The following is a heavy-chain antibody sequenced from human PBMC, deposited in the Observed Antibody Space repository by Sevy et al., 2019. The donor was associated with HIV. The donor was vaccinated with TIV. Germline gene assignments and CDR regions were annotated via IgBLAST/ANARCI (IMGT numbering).Heavy chain of an antibody. CDR2: ISSSGSTI. CDR1: GFTFSDYY. Sequence: GGSLRLSCAASGFTFSDYYMSWIRQAPGEGLQWVSYISSSGSTIYYADSVKGRFTISRDNAKNSLYLQMNSLRAEDTAVYYCARRAVRKQNAFDIWGQGTMVTVSS. J-gene: IGHJ3*02. CDR3: ARRAVRKQNAFDI. V-gene: IGHV3-11*01. D-gene: IGHD3-10*01.